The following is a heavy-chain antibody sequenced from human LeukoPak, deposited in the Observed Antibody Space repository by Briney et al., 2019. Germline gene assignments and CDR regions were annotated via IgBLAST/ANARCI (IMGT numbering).Heavy chain of an antibody. Sequence: ASVKVSCKVSGYTLTELSMHWVRQAPGKGLEWMGGFDPEDGETIYAQKFQGRVTMTEDTSTDTAYMELSSLRSDDTAVYYCARAPPIGGSYYKGSYYYMDVWGKGTTVTVSS. J-gene: IGHJ6*03. CDR1: GYTLTELS. CDR3: ARAPPIGGSYYKGSYYYMDV. D-gene: IGHD1-26*01. V-gene: IGHV1-24*01. CDR2: FDPEDGET.